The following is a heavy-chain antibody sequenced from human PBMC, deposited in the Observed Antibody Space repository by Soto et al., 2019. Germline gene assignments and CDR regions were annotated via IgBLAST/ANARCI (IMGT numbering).Heavy chain of an antibody. J-gene: IGHJ4*02. Sequence: PXEFLKISFKVAGYNCTALWLGWVRQIPGKGLEWMANIHPLDSETNYGPSFQGQVTISADKSITTAFLHWSNLKASDTGIYFCAKLGFPGAIYFDSWGQGSLVTVSS. CDR1: GYNCTALW. CDR3: AKLGFPGAIYFDS. CDR2: IHPLDSET. D-gene: IGHD6-25*01. V-gene: IGHV5-51*01.